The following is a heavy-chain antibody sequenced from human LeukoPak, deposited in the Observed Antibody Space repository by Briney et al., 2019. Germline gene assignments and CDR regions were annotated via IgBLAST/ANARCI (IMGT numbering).Heavy chain of an antibody. Sequence: SETLSLTCTVSGASISTYYGTWIRQPPGKGLEWIGYIYYNGATDYNPSLKSRVTISVDTSKNQFSLKLSSVTAADTAVYYCAREAAYGDYWRPLQYYFDYWGQGTLVTVSS. J-gene: IGHJ4*02. CDR2: IYYNGAT. V-gene: IGHV4-59*01. CDR3: AREAAYGDYWRPLQYYFDY. CDR1: GASISTYY. D-gene: IGHD4-17*01.